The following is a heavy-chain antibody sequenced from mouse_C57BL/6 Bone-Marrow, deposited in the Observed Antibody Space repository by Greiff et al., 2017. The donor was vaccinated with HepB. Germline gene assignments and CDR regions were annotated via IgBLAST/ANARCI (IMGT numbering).Heavy chain of an antibody. J-gene: IGHJ3*01. CDR2: ISDGGSYT. D-gene: IGHD2-4*01. V-gene: IGHV5-4*01. CDR1: GFTFSSYA. Sequence: DVKLVESGGGLVKPGGSLKLSCAASGFTFSSYAMSWVRQTPEKRLEWVATISDGGSYTYYPDNVKGRFTISRDNAKNNLYLQMSHLKSEDTAMYYCARDRGDYETWFAYWGQGTLVTVSA. CDR3: ARDRGDYETWFAY.